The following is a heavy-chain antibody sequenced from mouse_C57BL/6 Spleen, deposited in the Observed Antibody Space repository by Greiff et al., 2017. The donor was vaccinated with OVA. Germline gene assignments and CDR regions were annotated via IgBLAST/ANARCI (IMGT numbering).Heavy chain of an antibody. Sequence: VKLMESGAELVRPGASVTLSCKASGYTFTDYEMHWVKQTPVHGLEWIGAIDPETGGTAYNQKFKGKAILTADKSSSTAYMELRSLTSEDSAVYYCTREEGDGGFAYWGQGTLVTVSA. CDR3: TREEGDGGFAY. V-gene: IGHV1-15*01. D-gene: IGHD3-3*01. J-gene: IGHJ3*01. CDR2: IDPETGGT. CDR1: GYTFTDYE.